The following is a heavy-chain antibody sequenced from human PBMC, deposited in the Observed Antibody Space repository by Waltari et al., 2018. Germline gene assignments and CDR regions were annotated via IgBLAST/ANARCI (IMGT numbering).Heavy chain of an antibody. CDR3: ARDRGSYAFDY. J-gene: IGHJ4*02. CDR1: GGSISSSSYY. CDR2: IYYSGST. Sequence: QLQLQESGPGLVKPSETLSLTCPVSGGSISSSSYYWGWIRQPPGKGLEWIGSIYYSGSTYYNPSLKSRVTISVDTSKNQFSLKLSSVTAADTAVYYCARDRGSYAFDYWGQGTLVTVSS. V-gene: IGHV4-39*07. D-gene: IGHD1-26*01.